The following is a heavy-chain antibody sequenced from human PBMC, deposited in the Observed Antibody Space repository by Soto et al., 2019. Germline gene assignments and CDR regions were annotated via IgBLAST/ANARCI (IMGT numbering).Heavy chain of an antibody. D-gene: IGHD5-12*01. CDR2: INPNSGGT. Sequence: QVQLVQSGAEVKKPGSSVKVSCKASGYTFTGYYMHWVRQAPGQGLEWMGWINPNSGGTNYAQKFQGWVTMTRDTSISTAYMELSRLRSDDTAAYYCARGEGGAAGYGDYWGQGTLVTVSS. CDR3: ARGEGGAAGYGDY. J-gene: IGHJ4*02. V-gene: IGHV1-2*04. CDR1: GYTFTGYY.